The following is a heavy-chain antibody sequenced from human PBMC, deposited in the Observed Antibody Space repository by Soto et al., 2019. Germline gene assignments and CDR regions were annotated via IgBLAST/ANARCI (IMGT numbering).Heavy chain of an antibody. Sequence: GGSLILSCTASGFTSSNAWMNWVRQAPGKGLEWVGRIKSKADGGTTDYAAPVKGRFTISRDDSKNTLYLQMNSLKTEDTAVYYCARGYDKHSSSWYTPTKAPYYFVYWGQGTLVTVSS. CDR3: ARGYDKHSSSWYTPTKAPYYFVY. V-gene: IGHV3-15*07. CDR2: IKSKADGGTT. J-gene: IGHJ4*02. D-gene: IGHD6-13*01. CDR1: GFTSSNAW.